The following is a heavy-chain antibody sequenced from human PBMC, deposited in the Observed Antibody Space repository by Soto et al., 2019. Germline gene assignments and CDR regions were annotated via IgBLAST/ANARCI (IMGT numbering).Heavy chain of an antibody. Sequence: SSETLSLTCAVSGYSISSGFHWGWIRQPPGKGLEWIGSIYHSGTTYYNPSLKSRVTMSVDTSKNQFSLKLSSVTAADTAVYYCARDTGFWNYDSSGYYPGWFDPWCQGTLVTVSS. D-gene: IGHD3-22*01. J-gene: IGHJ5*02. CDR2: IYHSGTT. V-gene: IGHV4-38-2*02. CDR3: ARDTGFWNYDSSGYYPGWFDP. CDR1: GYSISSGFH.